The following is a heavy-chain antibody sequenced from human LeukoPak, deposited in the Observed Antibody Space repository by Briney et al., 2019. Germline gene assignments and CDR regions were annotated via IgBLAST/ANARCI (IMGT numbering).Heavy chain of an antibody. CDR3: TRRAGGNLYDLDN. CDR1: GFTFSSHW. J-gene: IGHJ4*02. V-gene: IGHV3-7*03. Sequence: GGSLRLSCAASGFTFSSHWMNWVRRAPGKGLEWVAIINQDGGRIGYGDSVKGRFTISRDNSKNMVYLQMNSLRAEDTAVYYCTRRAGGNLYDLDNWGQGTLVTVSS. CDR2: INQDGGRI. D-gene: IGHD2-8*02.